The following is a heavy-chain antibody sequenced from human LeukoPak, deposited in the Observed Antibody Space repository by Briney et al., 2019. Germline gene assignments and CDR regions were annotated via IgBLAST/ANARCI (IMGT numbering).Heavy chain of an antibody. Sequence: PSETLSLTCTVSGGSISSYYWSWIRQPPGKGLEWIGYIYYSGSTNYNPSLKSRVTISVDTSKNQFSLKLSSVTAADTAVYYCAARSHSYAFDYWGQGTLVTVSS. CDR1: GGSISSYY. CDR3: AARSHSYAFDY. CDR2: IYYSGST. J-gene: IGHJ4*02. V-gene: IGHV4-59*01. D-gene: IGHD5-18*01.